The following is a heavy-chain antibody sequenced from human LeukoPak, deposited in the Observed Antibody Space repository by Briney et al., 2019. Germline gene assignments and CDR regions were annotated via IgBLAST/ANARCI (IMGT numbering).Heavy chain of an antibody. Sequence: GGSLRHSCAASGFTFSSYWMHWVRQAPGKGLVWVSRINSDGSSTSYADSVKGRFTISRDNAKNTLYLQMNSLRAEDTAVYYCARGNYYDSSGNLDYWGQGTLVTVSS. J-gene: IGHJ4*02. CDR3: ARGNYYDSSGNLDY. D-gene: IGHD3-22*01. V-gene: IGHV3-74*01. CDR1: GFTFSSYW. CDR2: INSDGSST.